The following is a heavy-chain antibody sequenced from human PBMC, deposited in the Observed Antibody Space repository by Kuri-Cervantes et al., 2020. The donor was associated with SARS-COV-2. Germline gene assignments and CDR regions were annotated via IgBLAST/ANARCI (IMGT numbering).Heavy chain of an antibody. CDR2: ITWNGGSI. CDR3: VRGMSWNVGEEVAGAFDV. CDR1: GFTFDDYG. D-gene: IGHD3-16*01. J-gene: IGHJ3*01. Sequence: GESLKISCAASGFTFDDYGMSWVRQVPGKGLEWVSGITWNGGSIGYADSVTGRFTISRDNGKNALFLQMDSLRVEDTALYYCVRGMSWNVGEEVAGAFDVWGQGTEVTVSS. V-gene: IGHV3-20*04.